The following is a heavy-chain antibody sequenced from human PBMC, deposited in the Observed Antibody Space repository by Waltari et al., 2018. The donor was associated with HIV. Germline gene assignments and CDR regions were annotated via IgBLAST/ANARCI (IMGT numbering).Heavy chain of an antibody. Sequence: EVQLLESGGGLVQPGQSLRISCTVSGFSFVTYAMSWVRQAPGKGLEWVSVVSGTGDHTFDADSVKGRFTISRDNSNRTLYLQRNSLRAEDTALYYCARHSSSHPYYYAMDVWGQGTTVTVSS. D-gene: IGHD6-13*01. V-gene: IGHV3-23*01. CDR2: VSGTGDHT. CDR3: ARHSSSHPYYYAMDV. CDR1: GFSFVTYA. J-gene: IGHJ6*02.